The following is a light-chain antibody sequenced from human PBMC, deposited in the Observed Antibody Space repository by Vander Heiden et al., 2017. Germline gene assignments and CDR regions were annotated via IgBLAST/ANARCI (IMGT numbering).Light chain of an antibody. J-gene: IGKJ5*01. Sequence: EIVLTQSPATLSLSPGERATLSCRASQSVSSSLAWYQQKPGQAPSLLIYDASSRATGIPARFSGSGSGTDFTLTISYLEPEDFAVYYCQQRNTWPITFGQGTRLEIK. CDR2: DAS. CDR3: QQRNTWPIT. V-gene: IGKV3-11*01. CDR1: QSVSSS.